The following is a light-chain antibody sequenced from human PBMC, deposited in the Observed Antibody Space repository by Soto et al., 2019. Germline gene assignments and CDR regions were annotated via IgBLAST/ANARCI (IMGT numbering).Light chain of an antibody. CDR1: ETVATN. V-gene: IGKV3-15*01. CDR3: QEYNNWHPIT. CDR2: GAS. Sequence: VMTQSPATLSVSPGERATLSCWASETVATNLAWYQQKPGQAPGLLISGASTRAAGISDRFRGSGSGTEFTLTITSLQSEDFAVYYCQEYNNWHPITFGGGTKVDIK. J-gene: IGKJ4*01.